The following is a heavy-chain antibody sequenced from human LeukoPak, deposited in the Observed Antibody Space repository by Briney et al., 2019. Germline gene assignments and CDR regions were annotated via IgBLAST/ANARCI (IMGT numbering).Heavy chain of an antibody. J-gene: IGHJ4*02. CDR3: ARVGVRGVIRSY. Sequence: SETLSLTCTVSGGSIRRGDYYGSWLRHPPGKGLEGIGYIYYRENTLHNPSHKSRDTLSVDTSKNQFSLKLSSVTAAGTAVYCCARVGVRGVIRSYWGQGTLVTVSS. V-gene: IGHV4-30-4*01. CDR2: IYYRENT. CDR1: GGSIRRGDYY. D-gene: IGHD3-10*01.